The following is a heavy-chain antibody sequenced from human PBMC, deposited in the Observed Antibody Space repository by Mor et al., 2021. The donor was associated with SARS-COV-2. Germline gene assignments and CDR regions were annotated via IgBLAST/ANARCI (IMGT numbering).Heavy chain of an antibody. J-gene: IGHJ4*02. CDR3: AGRLFYFDY. V-gene: IGHV4-39*07. Sequence: YYNPSLKSRLTISIDTSKNQFSLKLSSVTAADTAVYYCAGRLFYFDYWGQGTLVTVSS. D-gene: IGHD1-26*01.